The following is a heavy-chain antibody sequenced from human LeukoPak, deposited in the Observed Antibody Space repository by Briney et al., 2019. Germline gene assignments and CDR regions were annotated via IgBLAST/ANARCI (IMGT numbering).Heavy chain of an antibody. V-gene: IGHV4-59*08. CDR3: ARSHTYYYGSGSLHY. Sequence: PSETLSLTCTVSGGSISSYYWSWIRQPPGKGLEWIGYIYYSGSTNYNPSLKSRVTISVDTSKNQFSLKLSSVTAADTAVYYCARSHTYYYGSGSLHYWGQGTLVTVSS. CDR2: IYYSGST. CDR1: GGSISSYY. D-gene: IGHD3-10*01. J-gene: IGHJ4*02.